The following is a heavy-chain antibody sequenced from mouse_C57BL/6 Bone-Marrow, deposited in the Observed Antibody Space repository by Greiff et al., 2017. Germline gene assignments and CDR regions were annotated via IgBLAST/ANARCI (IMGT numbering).Heavy chain of an antibody. CDR2: IDPETGGP. CDR1: GYTFTDYE. V-gene: IGHV1-15*01. CDR3: TIRGDYGSSFFAY. D-gene: IGHD1-1*01. J-gene: IGHJ3*01. Sequence: VQLQQSGAELVRPGASVTLSCKASGYTFTDYEMHWVKQTPVHGLEWIGAIDPETGGPAYNQKFKGKAILTADKSSSTAYMELRSLTSEDSAVYYCTIRGDYGSSFFAYWGQGTLVTVSA.